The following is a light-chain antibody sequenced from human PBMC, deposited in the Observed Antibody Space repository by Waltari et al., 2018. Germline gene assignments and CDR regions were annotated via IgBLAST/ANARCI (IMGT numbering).Light chain of an antibody. J-gene: IGKJ4*01. V-gene: IGKV3-15*01. CDR2: GAS. CDR1: LSIDDS. CDR3: QQAYSFPLT. Sequence: EIVMTQSPATLSVSRGGSATVSCRASLSIDDSLAWYQQKPGQPPRLLLHGASTRDTGIPVRFSGSGSGTDFTLTITGLQSEDFATYYCQQAYSFPLTFGGGTKVEIK.